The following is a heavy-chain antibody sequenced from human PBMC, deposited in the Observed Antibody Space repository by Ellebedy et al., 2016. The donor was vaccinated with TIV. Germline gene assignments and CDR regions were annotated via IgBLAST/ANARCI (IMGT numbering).Heavy chain of an antibody. V-gene: IGHV3-23*01. CDR1: GFTFSSYA. Sequence: GGSLRLXXAASGFTFSSYAMSWVRQAPGKGLEWVSAISGSGGSTYYADSVKGRFTISRDNSKNTLYLQMNSLRAEDTAVYYCAKAVANYYYYGMDVWGQGTTVTVSS. CDR2: ISGSGGST. CDR3: AKAVANYYYYGMDV. D-gene: IGHD6-19*01. J-gene: IGHJ6*02.